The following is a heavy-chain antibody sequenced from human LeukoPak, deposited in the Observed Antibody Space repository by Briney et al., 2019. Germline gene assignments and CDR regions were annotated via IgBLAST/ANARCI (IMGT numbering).Heavy chain of an antibody. J-gene: IGHJ4*02. CDR1: GYSTSSGYY. V-gene: IGHV4-38-2*02. Sequence: PETLSLTCTVSGYSTSSGYYWAWIRPPPGQGREWIGMSYHSGSTYSNPSLNSRVTISVDTSKHQFSLKLSSVTAADTAVYYCARDGRLLHYFDYWGQGTLVTVSS. CDR2: SYHSGST. CDR3: ARDGRLLHYFDY. D-gene: IGHD1-26*01.